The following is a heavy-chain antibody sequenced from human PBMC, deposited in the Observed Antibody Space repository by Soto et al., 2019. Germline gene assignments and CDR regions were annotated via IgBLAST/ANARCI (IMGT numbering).Heavy chain of an antibody. V-gene: IGHV1-2*02. CDR1: GYTFTGYY. D-gene: IGHD2-2*01. J-gene: IGHJ4*02. Sequence: ASVKVSCKAAGYTFTGYYMHWGRQAPGQGLEWMGWINPNSGGTNYAQKFQGRVTMTRDASISTAYMELSRLRSDDTAVYYCARENTYCSTSSCYSFDSWGQGTLVTVSS. CDR3: ARENTYCSTSSCYSFDS. CDR2: INPNSGGT.